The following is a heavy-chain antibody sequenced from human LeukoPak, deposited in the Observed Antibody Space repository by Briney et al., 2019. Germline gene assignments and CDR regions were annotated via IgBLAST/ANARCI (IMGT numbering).Heavy chain of an antibody. Sequence: ASVKVSCKVSGYTLTELSMHWVRQAPGKGLEWMGGFDPEDGETIYAQKFQGRVTMTEDTSTDTAYMELSSLRSEDTAVYYCATDTSGYCSGGSCYSRAFDIWGQGTMVTVSS. V-gene: IGHV1-24*01. J-gene: IGHJ3*02. CDR1: GYTLTELS. CDR3: ATDTSGYCSGGSCYSRAFDI. D-gene: IGHD2-15*01. CDR2: FDPEDGET.